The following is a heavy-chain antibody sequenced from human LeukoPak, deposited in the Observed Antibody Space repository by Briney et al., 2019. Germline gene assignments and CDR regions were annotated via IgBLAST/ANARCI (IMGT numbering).Heavy chain of an antibody. CDR3: ARDRGQWLVPFNS. CDR1: GGSVSSGGYY. CDR2: IFYSGST. Sequence: PSETLSLTCTVSGGSVSSGGYYWSWIRQPPGKGLEWIGYIFYSGSTNYNPSLKSRVTISTDTSKNQFSLKLSSVTAADTAVYYCARDRGQWLVPFNSWGQGSLVTVSS. V-gene: IGHV4-61*08. D-gene: IGHD6-19*01. J-gene: IGHJ4*02.